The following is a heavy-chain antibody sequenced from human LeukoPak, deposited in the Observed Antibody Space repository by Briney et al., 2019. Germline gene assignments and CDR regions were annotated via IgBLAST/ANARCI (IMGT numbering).Heavy chain of an antibody. V-gene: IGHV3-9*01. CDR2: ICWNSGSI. Sequence: GGSLRLSCAASGFTFDDYAMHWVRQAPGKGLEWVSGICWNSGSIGYADSVKGRFTISRDNAKNSLYLQMNSLRAEDTALYYCAKDFDYWGQGTLVTVSS. J-gene: IGHJ4*02. CDR1: GFTFDDYA. CDR3: AKDFDY.